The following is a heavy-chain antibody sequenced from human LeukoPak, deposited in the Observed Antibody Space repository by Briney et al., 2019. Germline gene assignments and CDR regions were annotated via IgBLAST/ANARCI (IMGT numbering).Heavy chain of an antibody. V-gene: IGHV3-23*01. CDR1: GFTFSSYG. D-gene: IGHD6-19*01. J-gene: IGHJ4*02. Sequence: GGTLRLSCAASGFTFSSYGMSWVRQAPGKGLEWVSIISGSGDNTYYTDSVKGRFTISRDNSKNTLYLQMNSLRAEDTAVYYCAKTSFSSGWYDEDYFDYWGQGTLVTVSS. CDR3: AKTSFSSGWYDEDYFDY. CDR2: ISGSGDNT.